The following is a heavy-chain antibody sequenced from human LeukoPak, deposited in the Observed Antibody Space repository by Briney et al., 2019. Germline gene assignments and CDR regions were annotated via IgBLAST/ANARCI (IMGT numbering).Heavy chain of an antibody. J-gene: IGHJ4*02. V-gene: IGHV4-30-2*01. D-gene: IGHD3-22*01. CDR2: IYHSGST. CDR1: GGSISSGGYS. CDR3: ARDQYDSSGYYSTPSDY. Sequence: SETLSLTCAVSGGSISSGGYSWSWIRQPPGKGLEWIGYIYHSGSTYYNPSLKSRVTISVDRSKNQFSLKLSSVTAADTAVYYCARDQYDSSGYYSTPSDYWGQGTLVTVSS.